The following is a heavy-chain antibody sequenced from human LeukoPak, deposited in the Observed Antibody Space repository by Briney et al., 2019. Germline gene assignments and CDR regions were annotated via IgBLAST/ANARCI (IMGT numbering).Heavy chain of an antibody. CDR2: IIPIFGTA. J-gene: IGHJ4*02. Sequence: SVKVSCKASGGTFISYAISWVRQAPGQGLEWMGGIIPIFGTANYAQKFQGRVTITADESTSTAYMELSSLRSKDTAVCYCARDTAMVKLAYWGQGTLVTVSS. V-gene: IGHV1-69*01. D-gene: IGHD5-18*01. CDR3: ARDTAMVKLAY. CDR1: GGTFISYA.